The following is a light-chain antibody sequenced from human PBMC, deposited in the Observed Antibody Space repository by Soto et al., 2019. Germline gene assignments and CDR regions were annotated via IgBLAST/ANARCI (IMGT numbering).Light chain of an antibody. J-gene: IGLJ3*02. Sequence: QSVLTQPPSASGTPGQRVTISCSGGNSNIGNRPVHWFQQLPGTAPKLLIYKDLQRPSGVPDRFSGSKSGTSASLAISGLRPDDEADYYCLTWDDSLRGWVFGGGTKVTVL. CDR2: KDL. CDR3: LTWDDSLRGWV. CDR1: NSNIGNRP. V-gene: IGLV1-47*01.